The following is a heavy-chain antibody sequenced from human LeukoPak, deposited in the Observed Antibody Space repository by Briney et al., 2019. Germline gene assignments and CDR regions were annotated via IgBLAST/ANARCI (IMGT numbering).Heavy chain of an antibody. CDR2: IIPIFGTA. V-gene: IGHV1-69*06. J-gene: IGHJ5*02. CDR1: GGTFNNYA. D-gene: IGHD2-15*01. CDR3: ARDPEYCSGVTCYHWFDP. Sequence: SVKVSCKPSGGTFNNYAINWVRQAPGQGLEWMGGIIPIFGTANYALKFQGRVTITADKSTSTVYMELSSLRSEDTAVYYCARDPEYCSGVTCYHWFDPWGQGTLVTVSS.